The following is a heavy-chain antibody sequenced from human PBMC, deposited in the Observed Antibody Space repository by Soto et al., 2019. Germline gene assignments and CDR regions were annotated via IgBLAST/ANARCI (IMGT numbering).Heavy chain of an antibody. Sequence: PSETLSLTCTVSGGSISSYYWSWIRRPAGKGLEWIGRIYTSGSTNYNPSLKSRVTMSVDTSKNQFSLKLSSVTAADTAVYYCARYGAAVYYYGMDVWGQGTTVTVSS. J-gene: IGHJ6*02. CDR1: GGSISSYY. D-gene: IGHD3-10*01. CDR3: ARYGAAVYYYGMDV. CDR2: IYTSGST. V-gene: IGHV4-4*07.